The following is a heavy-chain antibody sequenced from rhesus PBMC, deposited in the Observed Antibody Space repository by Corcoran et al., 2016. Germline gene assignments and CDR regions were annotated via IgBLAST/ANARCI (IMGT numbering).Heavy chain of an antibody. Sequence: EVQLVESGGGLVQPGGSLRLSCAASGFTFSSYWMYWVRQVPVKGLECVSRIHSDGSSTTYADSVKGRFNISKENAKNSLYLQMNSLRAEDTAVYYCARGYYEDDYGYYYTSYGLDSWGQGVVVTVSS. V-gene: IGHV3-119*01. CDR3: ARGYYEDDYGYYYTSYGLDS. CDR1: GFTFSSYW. D-gene: IGHD3-9*01. CDR2: IHSDGSST. J-gene: IGHJ6*01.